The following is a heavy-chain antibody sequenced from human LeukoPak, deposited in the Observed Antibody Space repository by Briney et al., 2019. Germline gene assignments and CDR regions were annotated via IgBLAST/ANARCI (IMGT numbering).Heavy chain of an antibody. CDR2: IYYSGST. CDR3: ARDFPPLVVTPHDAFDI. CDR1: GGSTSSGGYY. Sequence: PSETLSLTCTVPGGSTSSGGYYWSWIRQHPGKGLEWIGYIYYSGSTYYNPSLKSRVTISVDTSKNQFSLKLSSVTAADTAVYYCARDFPPLVVTPHDAFDIWGQGTMVTVSS. J-gene: IGHJ3*02. V-gene: IGHV4-31*03. D-gene: IGHD3-22*01.